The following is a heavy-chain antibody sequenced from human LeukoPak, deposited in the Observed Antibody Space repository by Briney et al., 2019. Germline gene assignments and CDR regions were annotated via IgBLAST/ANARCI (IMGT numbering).Heavy chain of an antibody. V-gene: IGHV4-34*01. Sequence: SETLSLTCAVYGGSFSGYYWSWIRQPPGKGLEWIGYIYHSGSTYYNPSLKSRVTISVDRSKNQFSLKLSSVTAADTAVYYCARASSYWFDPWGQGTLVTVSS. CDR2: IYHSGST. CDR1: GGSFSGYY. CDR3: ARASSYWFDP. D-gene: IGHD2-2*01. J-gene: IGHJ5*02.